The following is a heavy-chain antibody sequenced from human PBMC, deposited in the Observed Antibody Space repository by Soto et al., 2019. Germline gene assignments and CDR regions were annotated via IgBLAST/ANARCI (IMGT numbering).Heavy chain of an antibody. J-gene: IGHJ4*02. CDR1: GRSINNYY. Sequence: SETLSLTCNVSGRSINNYYWSWIRQPPGKGLEWIGYIYYSGSTNYNPSLKSRVTISADKSITTAYLQWSSLKASDTAMYYCARGGICSSISCVFDYWGQGTLVTVSS. CDR2: IYYSGST. D-gene: IGHD2-2*01. V-gene: IGHV4-59*12. CDR3: ARGGICSSISCVFDY.